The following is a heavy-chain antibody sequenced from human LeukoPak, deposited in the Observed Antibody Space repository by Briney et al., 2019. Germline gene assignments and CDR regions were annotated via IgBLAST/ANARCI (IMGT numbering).Heavy chain of an antibody. CDR3: ARHTYYYGSGSPLDY. CDR2: IYYSGST. Sequence: SETLSLTCTVSGGSISSYYWSWIRQPPGKGLEWIGYIYYSGSTNYNPSLKSRVTISVDTPKNQFSLKLSSVTAADTAVYYCARHTYYYGSGSPLDYWGQGTLVTVSS. J-gene: IGHJ4*02. CDR1: GGSISSYY. D-gene: IGHD3-10*01. V-gene: IGHV4-59*08.